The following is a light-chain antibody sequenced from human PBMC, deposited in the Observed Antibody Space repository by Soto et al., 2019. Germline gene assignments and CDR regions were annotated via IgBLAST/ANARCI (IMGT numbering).Light chain of an antibody. V-gene: IGKV3-20*01. Sequence: EIVLTQSPGTLSLSPGERATLSCSASESVSNNKVAWYQQRPGQAPRLLIYGASNRATRIPDRFSGGGSGTDFTLTISRLEPEDFAVYFCHQYGTSPFTFGPGTKVDTK. J-gene: IGKJ3*01. CDR1: ESVSNNK. CDR2: GAS. CDR3: HQYGTSPFT.